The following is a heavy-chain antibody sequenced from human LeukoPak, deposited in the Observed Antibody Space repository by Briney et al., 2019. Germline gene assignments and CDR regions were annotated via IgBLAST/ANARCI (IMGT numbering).Heavy chain of an antibody. J-gene: IGHJ4*02. CDR2: ISWDGGST. Sequence: QPGGSLRLSCAASGFTFDDYTMHWVRQAPGKGLEWVSLISWDGGSTYYADSVKGRFTISRDNSKNSLYLQMNSLRAEDTAVYYCARAQSGYQTDYWGQGTLVTVSS. CDR3: ARAQSGYQTDY. D-gene: IGHD3-22*01. CDR1: GFTFDDYT. V-gene: IGHV3-43*01.